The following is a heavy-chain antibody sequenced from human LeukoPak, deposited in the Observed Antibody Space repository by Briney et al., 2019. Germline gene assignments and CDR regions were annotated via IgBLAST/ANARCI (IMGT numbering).Heavy chain of an antibody. CDR3: ASLYSSSWYYYYYYMDV. Sequence: SETVSLTCTVSGGSISSGSYYWSWIRQPAGKGLEWIGRIYTSGSTNYNPSLKSRVTISVDTSKNQFSLKLSSVTAADTAVYYCASLYSSSWYYYYYYMDVWGKGTTVTVSS. D-gene: IGHD6-13*01. V-gene: IGHV4-61*02. CDR1: GGSISSGSYY. J-gene: IGHJ6*03. CDR2: IYTSGST.